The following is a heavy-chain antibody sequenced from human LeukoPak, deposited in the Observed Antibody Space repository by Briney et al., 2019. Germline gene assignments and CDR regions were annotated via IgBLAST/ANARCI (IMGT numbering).Heavy chain of an antibody. CDR2: ISAYNGNT. CDR1: GYTFTIYS. Sequence: AASVKVSCKGSGYTFTIYSISWMRQPPAQGLEWMGLISAYNGNTNYAHTLQGRVTMTTDTSTSTDYMELRSLRSGDTAVYYCARYDYDYSSGYYYFDIWGQGTMVTVSS. V-gene: IGHV1-18*01. J-gene: IGHJ3*02. D-gene: IGHD3-22*01. CDR3: ARYDYDYSSGYYYFDI.